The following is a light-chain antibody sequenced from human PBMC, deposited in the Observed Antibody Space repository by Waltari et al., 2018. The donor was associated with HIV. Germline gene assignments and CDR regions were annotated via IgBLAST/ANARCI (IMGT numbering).Light chain of an antibody. Sequence: DIQMTQSPSTLSASVGDRVPITCRASQSSSTWLAWYQQKPGKAPKLLIYKASSLEAGVPSRFSGSGSGTEFTLTISSLQPDDVATYYCQQYNTYARTFGQGTKLEIK. CDR3: QQYNTYART. CDR1: QSSSTW. J-gene: IGKJ2*01. V-gene: IGKV1-5*03. CDR2: KAS.